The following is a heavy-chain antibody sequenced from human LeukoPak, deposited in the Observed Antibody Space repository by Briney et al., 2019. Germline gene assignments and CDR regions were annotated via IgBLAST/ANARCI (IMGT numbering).Heavy chain of an antibody. Sequence: GGTLRLSCAASGFTFSRYWMHWVRQAPGKGLVWVSRINGDGSTTSYADSVNGGFTLSSDNAKNTLYLQMTSLRAEDTAVYYCATGNYYDSRGYYTFGHWGQGTLVTVSS. D-gene: IGHD3-22*01. CDR1: GFTFSRYW. CDR3: ATGNYYDSRGYYTFGH. J-gene: IGHJ1*01. CDR2: INGDGSTT. V-gene: IGHV3-74*01.